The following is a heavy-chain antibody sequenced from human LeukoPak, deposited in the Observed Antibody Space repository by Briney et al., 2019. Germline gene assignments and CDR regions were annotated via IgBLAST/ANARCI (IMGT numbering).Heavy chain of an antibody. V-gene: IGHV4-39*01. CDR3: ARQPATFYGDEY. J-gene: IGHJ4*02. D-gene: IGHD4-17*01. Sequence: SETLSLTCTVSGGSISSSSYYWGWIRQPPGKGLEWIGSIYYSGSTYYNPSLKSRVTISVDTSKNQFSLKLSSVTAADTAVCFCARQPATFYGDEYWGQGTLVTVSS. CDR1: GGSISSSSYY. CDR2: IYYSGST.